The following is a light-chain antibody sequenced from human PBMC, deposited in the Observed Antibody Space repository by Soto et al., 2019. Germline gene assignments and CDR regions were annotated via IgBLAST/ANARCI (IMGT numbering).Light chain of an antibody. J-gene: IGKJ2*01. V-gene: IGKV1-39*01. Sequence: DIPMTQSPSSLSASVGDRVTITCRASQSISTYLNWYQQKPGKAPNLLIYAASSLQSGVPSSFSGSGSGTDFTLTISSLQPEDFATYYCQQSYSTPYTFGQGTKLEIK. CDR3: QQSYSTPYT. CDR1: QSISTY. CDR2: AAS.